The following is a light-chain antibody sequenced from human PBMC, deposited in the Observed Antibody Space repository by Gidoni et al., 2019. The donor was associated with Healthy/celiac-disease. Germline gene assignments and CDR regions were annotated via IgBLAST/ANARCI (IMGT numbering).Light chain of an antibody. CDR1: SSDVGGYNY. CDR2: DVS. Sequence: QSAPTQPASVSGSPGQSITISCTGTSSDVGGYNYVSWYQQHPGKAPKLMIYDVSNRPSGVSNRFSGSKSGNTASLTISGLQAEDEADYYCSSYTSSSRGVFGTGTKVTVL. V-gene: IGLV2-14*01. J-gene: IGLJ1*01. CDR3: SSYTSSSRGV.